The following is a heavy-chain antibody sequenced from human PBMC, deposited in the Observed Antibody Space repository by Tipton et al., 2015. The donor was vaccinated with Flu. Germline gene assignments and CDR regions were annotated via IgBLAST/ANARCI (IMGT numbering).Heavy chain of an antibody. J-gene: IGHJ4*02. CDR2: IYSGGST. CDR3: AREENYGDYDY. D-gene: IGHD4-17*01. Sequence: SGFDFSSYGMHWVRQAPGKGLEWVSVIYSGGSTYSADSVKGRFTISRDNSKNTLYLQMNSLRAEDTAVYYCAREENYGDYDYWGQGTLVTVSS. CDR1: GFDFSSYG. V-gene: IGHV3-53*01.